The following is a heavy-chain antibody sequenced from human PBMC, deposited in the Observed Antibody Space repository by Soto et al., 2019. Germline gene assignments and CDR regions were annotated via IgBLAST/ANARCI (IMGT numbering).Heavy chain of an antibody. CDR1: GFSLATGGVG. J-gene: IGHJ4*02. Sequence: QITLKESGPTLVKPTQTLTLTCTFSGFSLATGGVGVGWIRQPPGKALECLTLIYWDDDKRYNPTQKSRLTVTKDTSKNQVVLTMTNMDHVDTATYFCAHRRTGVNTWNYGDFDYWGQGILVTVSS. V-gene: IGHV2-5*02. D-gene: IGHD1-7*01. CDR2: IYWDDDK. CDR3: AHRRTGVNTWNYGDFDY.